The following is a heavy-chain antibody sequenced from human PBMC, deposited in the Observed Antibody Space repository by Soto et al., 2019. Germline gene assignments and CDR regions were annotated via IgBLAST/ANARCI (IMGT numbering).Heavy chain of an antibody. D-gene: IGHD2-2*01. CDR2: TSHTGNT. CDR3: ARDWGTGFYQLDS. CDR1: GVSVTSYH. Sequence: PSETLSLTCSVSGVSVTSYHWSWIRQFPGKGLEWIAYTSHTGNTNYNPSLKSRVIISLDTSKNQVSLQLSSVTAADTALYYCARDWGTGFYQLDSWGQGTLVTVSS. J-gene: IGHJ4*02. V-gene: IGHV4-59*02.